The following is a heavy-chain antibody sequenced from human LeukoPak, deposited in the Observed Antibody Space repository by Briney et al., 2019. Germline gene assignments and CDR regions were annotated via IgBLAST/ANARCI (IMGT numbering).Heavy chain of an antibody. Sequence: SETLSLTCTVSGGSISSSIFYWSWIRQPAGKGLEWIGRIYTSGSTNYNPSLKSRVTISVDTSKNQFSLKLSSVTAADTAVYYCARARRHMDVWGKGTTVTVSS. V-gene: IGHV4-61*02. CDR2: IYTSGST. CDR3: ARARRHMDV. J-gene: IGHJ6*03. CDR1: GGSISSSIFY.